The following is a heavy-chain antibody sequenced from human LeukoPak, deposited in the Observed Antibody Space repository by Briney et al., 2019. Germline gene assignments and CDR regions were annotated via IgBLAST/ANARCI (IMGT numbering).Heavy chain of an antibody. J-gene: IGHJ4*02. Sequence: GSLELSWSASGFTFSKYRMTWVRPAPGRGLEWVSTITNSSSNKYYADSVRGRFTISRDNANNSLCLQMDSLRAEDTAVYYCVRDWGFWGQGTLVTVST. V-gene: IGHV3-48*04. CDR1: GFTFSKYR. CDR3: VRDWGF. CDR2: ITNSSSNK. D-gene: IGHD7-27*01.